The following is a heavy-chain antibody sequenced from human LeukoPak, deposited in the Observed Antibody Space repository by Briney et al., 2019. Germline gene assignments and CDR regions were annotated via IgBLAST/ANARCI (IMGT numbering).Heavy chain of an antibody. Sequence: SETLSLTCAVYGGSFSGYYWSWLRQPPGKGLEWIGEINHSGSTNYNPSLKSRVTISVDTSKNQFSLRLSSLTAADTAVYYCARGGSGYYGSGSYYKSWGQGTLVTVSS. D-gene: IGHD3-10*01. CDR3: ARGGSGYYGSGSYYKS. CDR1: GGSFSGYY. J-gene: IGHJ5*02. V-gene: IGHV4-34*01. CDR2: INHSGST.